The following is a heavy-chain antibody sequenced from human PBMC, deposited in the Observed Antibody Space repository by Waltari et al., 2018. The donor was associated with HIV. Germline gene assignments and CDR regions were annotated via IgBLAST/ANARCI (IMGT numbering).Heavy chain of an antibody. D-gene: IGHD2-21*02. CDR2: MNDGGKS. Sequence: QVDLQQWGTGLLKPSETLSRTCAVYGGPFHGHYWSWIRETPGEGLQWIGEMNDGGKSNYNPTLKSRAVMTIDPSKKQFSLKLKSVTAADTGVYYCARGPRPSTVTAPGWYFDLWGRGTLVTVSS. CDR3: ARGPRPSTVTAPGWYFDL. CDR1: GGPFHGHY. J-gene: IGHJ2*01. V-gene: IGHV4-34*02.